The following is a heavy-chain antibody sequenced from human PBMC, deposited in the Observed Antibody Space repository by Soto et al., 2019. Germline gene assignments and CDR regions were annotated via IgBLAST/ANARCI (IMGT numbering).Heavy chain of an antibody. Sequence: GSLRLSCSASGFTFSSYGMHWVRQAPGKGLEWVGVISYDGSNKYYADSVKGRITLSRDNSKNMLYLQMNSLRAEDTAVYYCAKDFYPLVVVTYYFDYWGQGALVTVS. J-gene: IGHJ4*02. CDR3: AKDFYPLVVVTYYFDY. CDR1: GFTFSSYG. CDR2: ISYDGSNK. D-gene: IGHD2-21*02. V-gene: IGHV3-30*18.